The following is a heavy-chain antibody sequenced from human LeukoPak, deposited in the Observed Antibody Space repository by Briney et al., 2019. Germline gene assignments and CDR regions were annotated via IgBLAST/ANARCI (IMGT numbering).Heavy chain of an antibody. CDR1: GGTFSSYA. Sequence: SVKVSCKASGGTFSSYAISWVRQAPGQGLEWMGGIIPIFGTANYAQKFQGRVTITTDESTSTAYMELSSLRSEDTAVYYCAREREYYDSSGYYILFDYWGQGTLVTVSS. D-gene: IGHD3-22*01. V-gene: IGHV1-69*05. J-gene: IGHJ4*02. CDR2: IIPIFGTA. CDR3: AREREYYDSSGYYILFDY.